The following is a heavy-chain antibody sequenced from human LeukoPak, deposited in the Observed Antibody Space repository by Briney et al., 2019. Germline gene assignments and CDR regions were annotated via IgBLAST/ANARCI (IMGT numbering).Heavy chain of an antibody. J-gene: IGHJ3*02. D-gene: IGHD5-12*01. Sequence: PGGSLRLSCAASGFTFSCYAMSWVRQAPGNGLEWVSAISGSGGSTYYADSVKGRFTISRDNSKNTLYLQMNSLRAEDTAVYYCANGPTTILHAFDIWGQGTMVTVSS. CDR1: GFTFSCYA. CDR3: ANGPTTILHAFDI. V-gene: IGHV3-23*01. CDR2: ISGSGGST.